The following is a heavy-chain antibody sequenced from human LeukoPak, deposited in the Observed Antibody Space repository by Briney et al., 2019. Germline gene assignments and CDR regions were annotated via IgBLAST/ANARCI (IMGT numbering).Heavy chain of an antibody. CDR1: GGSISNYY. D-gene: IGHD6-6*01. Sequence: SETLSLTCTVSGGSISNYYWSWIRQPPGKGLEWIGYIYYGGSTNYNPSLKSRVTISVDTSKNQLSLKMTSVTAADTAVYYCARRYTTSTWSFDPWGQGTLVTVSS. J-gene: IGHJ5*02. CDR2: IYYGGST. V-gene: IGHV4-59*01. CDR3: ARRYTTSTWSFDP.